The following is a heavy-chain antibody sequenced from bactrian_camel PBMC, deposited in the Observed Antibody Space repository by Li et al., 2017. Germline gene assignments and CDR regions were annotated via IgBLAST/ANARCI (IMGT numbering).Heavy chain of an antibody. CDR1: THSTYV. CDR2: IATDGTS. D-gene: IGHD3*01. CDR3: AAGWSFGVGTLLRRHYNY. J-gene: IGHJ4*01. Sequence: HVQLVESGGGSAEAGGSLRLSCVYTHSTYVLAWFRQAPGKEREGVATIATDGTSTFADSVKGRFTISQDNAKNMVYLQVNSLKAEDTAMYYCAAGWSFGVGTLLRRHYNYRGQGTQVTVS. V-gene: IGHV3S53*01.